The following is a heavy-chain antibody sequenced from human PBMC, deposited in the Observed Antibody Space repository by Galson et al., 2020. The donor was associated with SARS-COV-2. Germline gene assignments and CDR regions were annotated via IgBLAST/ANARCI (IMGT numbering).Heavy chain of an antibody. Sequence: ASETLSLTCTVYADSISRNYWSWIRQPAGKGLEWIGRIHASGSTNYNPSLKSRVTILVNTSKNQISLKLTSVTAADTAVYYCARTPGCSTTTCYENDAFDIWGQGTVVTVSS. CDR3: ARTPGCSTTTCYENDAFDI. V-gene: IGHV4-4*07. D-gene: IGHD2-2*01. CDR2: IHASGST. CDR1: ADSISRNY. J-gene: IGHJ3*02.